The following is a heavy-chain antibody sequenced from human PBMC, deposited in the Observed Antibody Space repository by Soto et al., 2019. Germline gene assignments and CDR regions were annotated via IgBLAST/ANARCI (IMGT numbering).Heavy chain of an antibody. D-gene: IGHD3-3*01. J-gene: IGHJ5*02. Sequence: QVQLVQSGAEVKKPGASVKVSCKASGYTFTSYGISWVRQAPGQGLEGMGWIGAYNGNTNYAQKLQGRVTMTTDTSTSTAYMELRSLRSDDTAVYYCARHQEGMEWLLYGRGTFGWFDPWGQGTLVTVSS. CDR3: ARHQEGMEWLLYGRGTFGWFDP. V-gene: IGHV1-18*01. CDR1: GYTFTSYG. CDR2: IGAYNGNT.